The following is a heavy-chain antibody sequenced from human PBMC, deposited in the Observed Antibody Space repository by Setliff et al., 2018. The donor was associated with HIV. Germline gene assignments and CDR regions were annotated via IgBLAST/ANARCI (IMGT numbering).Heavy chain of an antibody. J-gene: IGHJ4*02. D-gene: IGHD3-16*01. CDR3: ARRIGAGNFDY. V-gene: IGHV4-39*01. CDR1: GDSISISSSF. CDR2: LYYSGSA. Sequence: PSETLSLTCAVSGDSISISSSFWGWIRQPPGKGLEWIGTLYYSGSAYYNPSLKSRLTISVDTSKNQFSLKLRSVTAADTAVYYCARRIGAGNFDYWGQGTLVTVSS.